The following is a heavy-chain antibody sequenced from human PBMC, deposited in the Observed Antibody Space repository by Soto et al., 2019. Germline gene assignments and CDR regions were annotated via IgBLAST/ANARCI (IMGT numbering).Heavy chain of an antibody. V-gene: IGHV3-48*01. J-gene: IGHJ3*02. D-gene: IGHD3-10*01. CDR3: ARPFGLNAFDI. CDR2: ISSSSSTI. CDR1: GFTFSSYS. Sequence: WLPMRLSCAASGFTFSSYSMNWVRQAPGKGLEWVSYISSSSSTIYYADSVKGRFTISRDNAKNSLYLQMNSLRAEDTAVYYCARPFGLNAFDIWGQGTMVTVS.